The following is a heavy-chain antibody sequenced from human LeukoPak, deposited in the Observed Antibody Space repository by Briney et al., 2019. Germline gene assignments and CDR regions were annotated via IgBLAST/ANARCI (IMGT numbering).Heavy chain of an antibody. CDR2: VNPNSGGT. CDR1: GYTFTDYY. V-gene: IGHV1-2*04. J-gene: IGHJ4*02. Sequence: GASVKVSCKASGYTFTDYYIHWVRQAPGQGLEWMGWVNPNSGGTNYAQKFQGWVTMTRDTSISTAYMELSRLRSDDTAVYYCALSPGPYYFDYWGQGTLVTVSS. D-gene: IGHD3-10*01. CDR3: ALSPGPYYFDY.